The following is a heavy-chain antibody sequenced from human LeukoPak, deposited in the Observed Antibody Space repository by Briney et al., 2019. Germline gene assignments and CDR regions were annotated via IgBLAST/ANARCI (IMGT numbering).Heavy chain of an antibody. D-gene: IGHD3-22*01. Sequence: ASVKVSCKASVYTFTVYHMHWVGQAPGQGLEWMGWINPNSGGTNYAQKFQGRVTMTRDTSISTAYMELSRLRSDDTTVYYCARGDYYDSSGYLYCYSYYYMDVWGKGTTVTVSS. CDR3: ARGDYYDSSGYLYCYSYYYMDV. V-gene: IGHV1-2*02. CDR2: INPNSGGT. CDR1: VYTFTVYH. J-gene: IGHJ6*03.